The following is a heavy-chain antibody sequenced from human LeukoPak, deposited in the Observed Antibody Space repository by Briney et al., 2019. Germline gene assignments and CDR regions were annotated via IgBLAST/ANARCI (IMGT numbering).Heavy chain of an antibody. V-gene: IGHV3-11*06. D-gene: IGHD5-12*01. J-gene: IGHJ4*02. Sequence: GGSLRLSCAASGFPFSDYYMSWMRQAPGKGLEWVSYISSSRSYTNYADSVKGRFTISRDNAKNSLYLQMNSLRAEDTAVYYCARDGYGNSATTGYGGQGTLVTVSS. CDR2: ISSSRSYT. CDR1: GFPFSDYY. CDR3: ARDGYGNSATTGY.